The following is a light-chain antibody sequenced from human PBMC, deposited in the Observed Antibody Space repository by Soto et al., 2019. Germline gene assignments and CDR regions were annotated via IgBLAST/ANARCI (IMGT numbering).Light chain of an antibody. J-gene: IGKJ4*01. CDR3: QQYNSYLT. V-gene: IGKV1-5*03. Sequence: IQMTHSPSTLSASVLYRVTITFRASQSISIWLAWYQQKPGKAPKLLIYKASSLESGVPSRFSGSGSGTEFTLTISSLQPDDFATYYCQQYNSYLTFGGGTKVDI. CDR1: QSISIW. CDR2: KAS.